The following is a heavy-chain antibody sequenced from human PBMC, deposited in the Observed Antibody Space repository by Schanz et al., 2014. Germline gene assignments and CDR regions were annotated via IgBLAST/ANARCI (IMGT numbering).Heavy chain of an antibody. CDR2: IYYSGST. D-gene: IGHD1-1*01. CDR1: GGSISTSNHY. Sequence: QLQLQESGPGLVKPLETLSLTCPVSGGSISTSNHYWGWIRQPPGKGLEWIGSIYYSGSTNYNPSLNSRVSLSVDTSKNQFSLKLSSVTAADTAVYYCARDLEGFDYWGQGTLVTVSS. CDR3: ARDLEGFDY. V-gene: IGHV4-39*07. J-gene: IGHJ4*02.